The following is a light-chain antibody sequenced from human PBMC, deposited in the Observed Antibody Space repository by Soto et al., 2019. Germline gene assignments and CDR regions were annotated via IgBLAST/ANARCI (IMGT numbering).Light chain of an antibody. CDR1: QSVGSY. CDR3: QHRGKWPRT. V-gene: IGKV3-11*01. CDR2: GTS. Sequence: EIVLTQSPATLSLSPGERATLSCRASQSVGSYLAWYQQKPGQAPRLLISGTSNRATGIPCRFSGSGSETDFTLTISSLEPEDCGVYYCQHRGKWPRTFGQGTKLEIK. J-gene: IGKJ2*01.